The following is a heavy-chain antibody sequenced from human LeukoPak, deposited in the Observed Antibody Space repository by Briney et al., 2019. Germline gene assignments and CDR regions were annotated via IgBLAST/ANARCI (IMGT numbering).Heavy chain of an antibody. J-gene: IGHJ4*02. D-gene: IGHD2-15*01. CDR3: VRGYCSGGSCYLVDY. CDR2: INSDGSST. CDR1: GFTFSSYW. V-gene: IGHV3-74*01. Sequence: GGSLRLSFAASGFTFSSYWMHWVRHAPGKGLVWVSRINSDGSSTSYADSVKGRFTISRDNAKNTLYLQMNSLRAADTAVYYCVRGYCSGGSCYLVDYWGQGTLVTVSS.